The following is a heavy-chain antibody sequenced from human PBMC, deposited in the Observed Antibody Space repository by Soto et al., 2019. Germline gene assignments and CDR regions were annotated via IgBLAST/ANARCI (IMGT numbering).Heavy chain of an antibody. CDR1: GYTFTSYD. CDR2: MNPNSGNT. Sequence: QVQLVQSGAEVKKPGASVKVSCKASGYTFTSYDINWVRQATGQGLEWMGWMNPNSGNTGYAQKFQGRVTMTRNTSIGTAYMELISLRSEDTAVYYCAREGEYCISTSCYMGWFDPWGQGTLVTVSS. CDR3: AREGEYCISTSCYMGWFDP. J-gene: IGHJ5*02. V-gene: IGHV1-8*01. D-gene: IGHD2-2*02.